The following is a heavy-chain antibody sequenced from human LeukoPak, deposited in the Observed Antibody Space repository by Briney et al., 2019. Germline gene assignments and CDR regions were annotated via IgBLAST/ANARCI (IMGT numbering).Heavy chain of an antibody. CDR2: ISGSGDST. V-gene: IGHV3-23*01. D-gene: IGHD6-13*01. Sequence: GGSLRLSCAASGFTFSSYAMSWVRQAPGKGLEWVSAISGSGDSTYYADSVKGRFTISRDNSKNTLYLQMNSLRAEDTAVYYCAKAPVAAAGLSWFAHWGQGTLVTVSS. CDR1: GFTFSSYA. CDR3: AKAPVAAAGLSWFAH. J-gene: IGHJ5*02.